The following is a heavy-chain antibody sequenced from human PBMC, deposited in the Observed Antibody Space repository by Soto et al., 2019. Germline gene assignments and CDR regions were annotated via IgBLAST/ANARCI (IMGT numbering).Heavy chain of an antibody. CDR3: ARGSSIAGLYYGMDV. CDR2: NYYSGIT. J-gene: IGHJ6*02. D-gene: IGHD6-6*01. Sequence: SETLSLTCTVSGGSITSGGYYWSRIRQHPGKGLEWIGYNYYSGITYYNPSLKSRVTISLDTSKNQFSLKLSSVTAADTAVYYCARGSSIAGLYYGMDVWGQGT. CDR1: GGSITSGGYY. V-gene: IGHV4-31*03.